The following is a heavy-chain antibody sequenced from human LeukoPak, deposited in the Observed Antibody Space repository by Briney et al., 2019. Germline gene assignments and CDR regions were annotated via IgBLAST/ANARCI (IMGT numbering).Heavy chain of an antibody. Sequence: ASVKVSCKVSGHTLTELSMHWVRQAPGKGLEWMGGFDPEDGETIYAQKFQGRVTMTEDTSTDTAYMELSSLRSEDTAVYYCATVSYYYDSNDYPSDYWGQGTLVTVSS. V-gene: IGHV1-24*01. CDR1: GHTLTELS. D-gene: IGHD3-22*01. CDR3: ATVSYYYDSNDYPSDY. J-gene: IGHJ4*02. CDR2: FDPEDGET.